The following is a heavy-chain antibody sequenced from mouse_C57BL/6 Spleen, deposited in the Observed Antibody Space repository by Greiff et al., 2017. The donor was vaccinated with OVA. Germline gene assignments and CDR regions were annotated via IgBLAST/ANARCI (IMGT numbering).Heavy chain of an antibody. CDR3: ARGDYDVLGFAY. CDR2: INPNNGGT. Sequence: EVKLQESGPELVKPGASVKIPCKASGYTFTDYNMDWVKQSHGKSLEWIGDINPNNGGTIYNQKFKGKATLTVDKSSSTAYMELRSLTSEDTAVYYCARGDYDVLGFAYWGQGTLVTVSA. D-gene: IGHD2-4*01. J-gene: IGHJ3*01. V-gene: IGHV1-18*01. CDR1: GYTFTDYN.